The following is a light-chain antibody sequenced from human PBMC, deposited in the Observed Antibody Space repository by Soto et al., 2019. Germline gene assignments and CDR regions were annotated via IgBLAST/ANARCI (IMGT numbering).Light chain of an antibody. CDR3: QQYYSTPRWT. CDR1: QSVLYSPNNKNY. Sequence: DIVMTQSPDSLAVSLGERATINCKSSQSVLYSPNNKNYLAWFQQKPGQPPKLLIYWASTRESGVPDRFSGSGSGTDFTLTISSLQAEDVAVYYCQQYYSTPRWTFGQGTKVDIK. CDR2: WAS. J-gene: IGKJ1*01. V-gene: IGKV4-1*01.